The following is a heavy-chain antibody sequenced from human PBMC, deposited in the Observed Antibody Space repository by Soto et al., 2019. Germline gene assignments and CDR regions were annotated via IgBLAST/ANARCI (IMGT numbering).Heavy chain of an antibody. CDR3: ARDYYCSGSSHFDY. D-gene: IGHD3-10*01. V-gene: IGHV3-33*01. CDR1: GFTFSSYG. CDR2: IWYDGSNK. Sequence: QVQLVESGGGVVQPGRSLRLSCAASGFTFSSYGMHWVRQAPGKGLEWVAVIWYDGSNKYYADSVKGRFTISRDNSKNTLYLQMNSLRAEDTAVYYCARDYYCSGSSHFDYWGQGTLVTVSS. J-gene: IGHJ4*02.